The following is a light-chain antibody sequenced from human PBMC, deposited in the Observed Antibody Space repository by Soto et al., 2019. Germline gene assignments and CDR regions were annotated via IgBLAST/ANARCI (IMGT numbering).Light chain of an antibody. J-gene: IGKJ4*01. CDR2: GAS. Sequence: EVVLTQSPGTLSLSPGARVTLSCRASQFVSSTYLAWYQQRPGQAPRLLIYGASSRATGIPDRFSGGGSETDFTLTIGRLESEDSAVYYCQQYGISPFTFGGGTKVDIK. V-gene: IGKV3-20*01. CDR1: QFVSSTY. CDR3: QQYGISPFT.